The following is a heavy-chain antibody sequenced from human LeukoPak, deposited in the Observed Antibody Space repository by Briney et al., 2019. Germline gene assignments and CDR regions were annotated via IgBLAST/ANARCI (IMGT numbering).Heavy chain of an antibody. J-gene: IGHJ4*02. CDR2: IYYCGTT. D-gene: IGHD3-16*02. V-gene: IGHV4-39*07. CDR3: ARVAYDYLWGTYRDSYFDY. Sequence: PSETLSLTCTVSGGSIRRSSYYWGWIRQPPGKGLEWIGTIYYCGTTYYNPSLKSRVTISVDTSKSQFSLNLSSVTAADTAMYYCARVAYDYLWGTYRDSYFDYWGQGTLVTVSS. CDR1: GGSIRRSSYY.